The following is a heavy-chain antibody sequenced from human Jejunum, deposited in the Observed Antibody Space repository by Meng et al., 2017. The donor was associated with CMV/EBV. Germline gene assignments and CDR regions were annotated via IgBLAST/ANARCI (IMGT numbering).Heavy chain of an antibody. D-gene: IGHD3-10*01. CDR2: VCCSGNT. J-gene: IGHJ4*02. Sequence: INSGSCHWGWVVRPTERGLGGIRRVCCSGNTSCSPSLKGRFTISVKTTKNQFSLKMTSVTAADTGVYYCARLSQAAAHPGAVSAALDYWGQGALVTVSS. V-gene: IGHV4-39*01. CDR1: INSGSCH. CDR3: ARLSQAAAHPGAVSAALDY.